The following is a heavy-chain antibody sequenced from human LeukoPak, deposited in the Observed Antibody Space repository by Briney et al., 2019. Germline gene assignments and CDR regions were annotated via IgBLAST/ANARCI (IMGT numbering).Heavy chain of an antibody. Sequence: SGRSLRLSCAASGFTFSSYAMHWVRQAPGKGLEWVAFISYDGSNKYYADSVKGRFTISRDNSKNTLYLQMNSLRAEDTAVFYCARGRRALIVGATRNAFDIWGQGTMVTVSS. CDR1: GFTFSSYA. CDR2: ISYDGSNK. CDR3: ARGRRALIVGATRNAFDI. D-gene: IGHD1-26*01. J-gene: IGHJ3*02. V-gene: IGHV3-30*04.